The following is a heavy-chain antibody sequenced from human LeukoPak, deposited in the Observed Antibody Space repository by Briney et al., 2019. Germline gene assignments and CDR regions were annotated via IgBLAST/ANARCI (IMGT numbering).Heavy chain of an antibody. CDR3: AKLYGSGTSYPPLDY. D-gene: IGHD3-10*01. J-gene: IGHJ4*02. CDR2: IRYDGSDK. CDR1: GFIFSDYG. V-gene: IGHV3-30*02. Sequence: TGGSLRLSCAASGFIFSDYGMHWVRQAPGKGLEWVAFIRYDGSDKYYADSVKRRSITSRDDSKNTLYLQMNSMGPDDAAVYYCAKLYGSGTSYPPLDYWGQGTLVTVSS.